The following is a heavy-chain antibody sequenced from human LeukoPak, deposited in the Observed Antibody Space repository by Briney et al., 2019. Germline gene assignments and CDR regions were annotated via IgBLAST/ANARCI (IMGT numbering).Heavy chain of an antibody. V-gene: IGHV1-46*01. Sequence: ASVKVSCKASGGTFSSYAISWVRQAPGQGLEWMGIINPSGGSTSYAQKFQGRVTMTRDTSTSTVYMELSSLRSEDTAVYYCARDVVGAAFYWGQGTLVTVSS. D-gene: IGHD2-15*01. J-gene: IGHJ4*02. CDR1: GGTFSSYA. CDR3: ARDVVGAAFY. CDR2: INPSGGST.